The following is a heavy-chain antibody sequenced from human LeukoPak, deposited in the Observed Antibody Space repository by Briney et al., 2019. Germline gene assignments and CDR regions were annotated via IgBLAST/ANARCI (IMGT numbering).Heavy chain of an antibody. CDR1: GYTFTGYY. J-gene: IGHJ3*01. D-gene: IGHD3-22*01. V-gene: IGHV1-2*04. CDR3: ARATHYYDSSGPFEE. CDR2: INPNSGGT. Sequence: GASVKVSCKASGYTFTGYYMHWVRQAPGQGLEWMGWINPNSGGTNYAQKFQGWVTMTRDTSISTAYMELSRLRSDDTAVYYCARATHYYDSSGPFEEWGQGTMVTVSS.